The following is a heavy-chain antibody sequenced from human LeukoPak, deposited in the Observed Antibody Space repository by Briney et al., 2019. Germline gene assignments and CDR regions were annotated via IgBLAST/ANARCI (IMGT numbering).Heavy chain of an antibody. D-gene: IGHD1-26*01. Sequence: GGSLRLSCAASGFTVSNNYMSWVRQAPGKGLEWASIIYSGTSIYYADSVKGRFTISRDNSKNTLYLQMNSLRTEDTAVYYCARSTYSGSYRYYFNYWGQGTLVTVSS. J-gene: IGHJ4*02. CDR2: IYSGTSI. V-gene: IGHV3-53*01. CDR1: GFTVSNNY. CDR3: ARSTYSGSYRYYFNY.